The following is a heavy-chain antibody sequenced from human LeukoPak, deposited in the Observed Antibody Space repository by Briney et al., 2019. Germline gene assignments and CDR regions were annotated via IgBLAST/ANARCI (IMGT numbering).Heavy chain of an antibody. J-gene: IGHJ6*02. CDR3: AKDQEKYYYGSGSYHPSYYYYYGMDV. CDR1: GFTFSSYA. V-gene: IGHV3-23*01. Sequence: GRSLRLSCAASGFTFSSYAMSWVRQAPGKGLEWVSAISGSGGSTYYADSVKGRFTISRDNSKNTLYLKMNSLRAEDTAVYYCAKDQEKYYYGSGSYHPSYYYYYGMDVWGQGTTVTVSS. CDR2: ISGSGGST. D-gene: IGHD3-10*01.